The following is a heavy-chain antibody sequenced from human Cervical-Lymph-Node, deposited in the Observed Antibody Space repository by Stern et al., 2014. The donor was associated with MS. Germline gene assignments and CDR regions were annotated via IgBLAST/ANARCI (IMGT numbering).Heavy chain of an antibody. CDR1: GYTFTDYY. D-gene: IGHD3-10*01. J-gene: IGHJ2*01. V-gene: IGHV1-2*02. CDR3: ARAGITMVRGVIPDWYFDL. Sequence: VQLVESEAEVKKPGASVKVSCKASGYTFTDYYIHWVRQAPGQGLEWMGWINPNSGGTNYEQKFQGRVTMTGDTSISTAYMELSRLRSDDTAVYYCARAGITMVRGVIPDWYFDLWGRGTLVTVSS. CDR2: INPNSGGT.